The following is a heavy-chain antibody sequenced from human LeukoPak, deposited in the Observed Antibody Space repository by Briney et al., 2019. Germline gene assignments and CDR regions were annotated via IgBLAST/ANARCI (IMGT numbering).Heavy chain of an antibody. CDR3: ARDTYYYDSSGYPGRKNWFDP. D-gene: IGHD3-22*01. CDR1: GYTFTIYG. V-gene: IGHV1-18*01. J-gene: IGHJ5*02. CDR2: ISAYNGNT. Sequence: ASVKVSCKASGYTFTIYGISWVRQAPGQGLEWMGWISAYNGNTNYAQKLQGRVTMTTDTSTSTAYMELRSLRSDDTAVYYCARDTYYYDSSGYPGRKNWFDPWGQGTLVTVSS.